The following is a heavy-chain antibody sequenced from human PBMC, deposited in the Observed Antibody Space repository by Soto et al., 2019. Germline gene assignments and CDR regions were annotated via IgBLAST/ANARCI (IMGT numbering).Heavy chain of an antibody. CDR1: GGSISRGGYF. Sequence: PSETLSLTCTVSGGSISRGGYFWSWIRQPPGKGLEWIGNIFYSGTTYYNPSLKSRVTISVDTSKNQFSLKLSSVTAADTAVYFCARGVLYWGQGTLVTV. CDR3: ARGVLY. V-gene: IGHV4-31*03. D-gene: IGHD1-1*01. CDR2: IFYSGTT. J-gene: IGHJ4*02.